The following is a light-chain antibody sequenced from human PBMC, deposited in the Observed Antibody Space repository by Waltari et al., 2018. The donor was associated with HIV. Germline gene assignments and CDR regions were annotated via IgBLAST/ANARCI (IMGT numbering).Light chain of an antibody. V-gene: IGKV3-11*01. CDR1: PSVTTY. Sequence: DIVFTQSPATLSLSPGERATLSCRASPSVTTYLAWYQQKPGQAPRLLIYDASNRASGIPARFSGSGSGTDFTLTISSLEPEDFAVYYCQQRSKWPPLTFGGGTKVEIK. J-gene: IGKJ4*01. CDR3: QQRSKWPPLT. CDR2: DAS.